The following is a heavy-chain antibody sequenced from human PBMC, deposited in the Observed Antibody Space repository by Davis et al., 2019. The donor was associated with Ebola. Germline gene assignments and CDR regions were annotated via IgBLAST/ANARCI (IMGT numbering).Heavy chain of an antibody. CDR2: IKSKNAGETT. J-gene: IGHJ4*02. CDR3: VTMAAF. Sequence: PSETLSLTCAASGFPFSQAWLNWVRQAPGKGLEWVGRIKSKNAGETTDHAAPVRGRFTMSRDDSKNTLFRQMDSLKTEDTGIYFCVTMAAFWGQGTLVTVSS. D-gene: IGHD5-24*01. CDR1: GFPFSQAW. V-gene: IGHV3-15*07.